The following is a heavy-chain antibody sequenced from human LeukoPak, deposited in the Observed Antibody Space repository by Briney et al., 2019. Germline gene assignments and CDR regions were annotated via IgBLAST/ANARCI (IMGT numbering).Heavy chain of an antibody. D-gene: IGHD6-19*01. CDR1: GYTFTSYG. CDR3: ARDSEEEWLTHNYFYYVDV. J-gene: IGHJ6*03. V-gene: IGHV1-18*01. CDR2: ISGYNGNT. Sequence: ASVKVSCQASGYTFTSYGISWVRQAPGQGLEWMGWISGYNGNTNSAQKFQGRVTMTTDRSTSTACLELRSLRSDDTAVYYCARDSEEEWLTHNYFYYVDVWGKGTTVTVSS.